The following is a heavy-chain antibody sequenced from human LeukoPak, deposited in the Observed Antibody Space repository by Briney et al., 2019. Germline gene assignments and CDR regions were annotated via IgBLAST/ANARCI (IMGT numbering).Heavy chain of an antibody. D-gene: IGHD2-2*02. V-gene: IGHV3-23*01. CDR1: GFTFSSYA. CDR2: ISGSGGST. Sequence: PTGGSLRLSCAASGFTFSSYAMRWVRQAPGKGLEWVSAISGSGGSTYYADSVKGRFTISRDNSKNTLYLQMNSLRAEDTAVYYCATDYCSSTSCYTGDYWGQGTLVTVSS. CDR3: ATDYCSSTSCYTGDY. J-gene: IGHJ4*02.